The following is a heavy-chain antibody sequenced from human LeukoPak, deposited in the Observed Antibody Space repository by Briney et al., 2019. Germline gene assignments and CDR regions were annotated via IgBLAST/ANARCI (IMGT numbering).Heavy chain of an antibody. CDR3: ARELGSGTFDY. D-gene: IGHD6-19*01. Sequence: GRSLRLSCAASGFTFSVYGMHWVRQAPGKGLKWVAVMWYDGSKEYYADSVKGRSTISRDTSTNMLYLQMNSLRAEDTAVYYCARELGSGTFDYWGQGTLVTVSS. CDR2: MWYDGSKE. V-gene: IGHV3-33*01. CDR1: GFTFSVYG. J-gene: IGHJ4*02.